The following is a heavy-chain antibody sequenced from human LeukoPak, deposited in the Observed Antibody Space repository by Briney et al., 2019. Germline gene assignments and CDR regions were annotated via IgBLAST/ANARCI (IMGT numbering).Heavy chain of an antibody. J-gene: IGHJ4*02. CDR3: ARDLSGWYSGLGY. CDR1: GFTVSSNY. CDR2: IYSGGST. V-gene: IGHV3-53*01. D-gene: IGHD6-19*01. Sequence: GGPLRLSCAASGFTVSSNYMSWVRQAPGKGLEWVSVIYSGGSTYYADSVKGRFTISRDNSKNTLYLQMNSLRAEDTAVYYCARDLSGWYSGLGYWGQGTLVTVSS.